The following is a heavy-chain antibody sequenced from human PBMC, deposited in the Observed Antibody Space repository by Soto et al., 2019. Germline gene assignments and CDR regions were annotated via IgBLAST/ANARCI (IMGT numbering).Heavy chain of an antibody. D-gene: IGHD2-15*01. J-gene: IGHJ6*02. CDR3: ARDWVGYCSGGSCYPRYYYYGMDV. CDR2: ISAYNGNT. CDR1: GYTFTSYG. Sequence: QVQLVQSGAEVKKPGASVKVSCKASGYTFTSYGISWVRQAPGQGLEWMGWISAYNGNTNYAQKLQGRVTMTTDTSTSTAYMELRSLRSDDTAVYYCARDWVGYCSGGSCYPRYYYYGMDVWGQGTTVTVSS. V-gene: IGHV1-18*01.